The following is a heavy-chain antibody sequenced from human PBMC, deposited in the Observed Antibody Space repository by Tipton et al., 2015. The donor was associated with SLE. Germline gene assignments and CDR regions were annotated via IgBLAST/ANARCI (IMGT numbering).Heavy chain of an antibody. CDR1: GGSISSHY. D-gene: IGHD3-10*01. CDR3: ARGAKERITLVRVRPYYFDY. J-gene: IGHJ4*01. CDR2: SNPSGST. Sequence: TLSLTCIVSGGSISSHYWTWIRQPPGKGLEWIGESNPSGSTNYNPSLKSRVTISVDTSKNQLSLKLTSVTAADTSVYYCARGAKERITLVRVRPYYFDYWGQGSLVTVSS. V-gene: IGHV4-34*01.